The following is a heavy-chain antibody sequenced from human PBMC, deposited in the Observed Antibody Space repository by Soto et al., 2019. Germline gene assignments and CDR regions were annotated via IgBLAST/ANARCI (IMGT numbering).Heavy chain of an antibody. CDR2: IWYDGSNK. D-gene: IGHD6-25*01. CDR3: AFDVNEMRLNYGMDF. CDR1: GYPFNRYG. Sequence: GGNLRLSCVAYGYPFNRYGMHLVRQSPGKGLEWVAFIWYDGSNKYYADSVRGRFIISRDNPKKTLYLEMNSLRVDDTAVYYCAFDVNEMRLNYGMDFWGQGIMVTVFS. V-gene: IGHV3-30*02. J-gene: IGHJ6*02.